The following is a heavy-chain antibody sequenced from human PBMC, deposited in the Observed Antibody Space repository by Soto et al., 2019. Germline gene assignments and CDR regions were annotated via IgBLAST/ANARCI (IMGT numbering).Heavy chain of an antibody. J-gene: IGHJ6*02. CDR1: GGTFTNYA. V-gene: IGHV1-69*01. Sequence: QLQLVQSGAEVKKPGSSVKVSCKASGGTFTNYAISWVRQAPGQGLEWMGAIIPMFGTSSYAQKSQGTVTITADDSTSTAYMELRSLTFEDTAVYYCAGGVLMGNYGMDVWGQGTTVTVSS. CDR2: IIPMFGTS. D-gene: IGHD3-16*01. CDR3: AGGVLMGNYGMDV.